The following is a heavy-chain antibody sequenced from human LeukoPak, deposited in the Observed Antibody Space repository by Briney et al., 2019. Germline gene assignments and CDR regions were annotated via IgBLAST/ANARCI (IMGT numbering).Heavy chain of an antibody. CDR3: ARDFTPDYCSSTSCYVDAFDI. D-gene: IGHD2-2*01. V-gene: IGHV4-4*07. J-gene: IGHJ3*02. CDR2: IYTSGST. CDR1: GASISSYY. Sequence: SETLSLTCTVSGASISSYYWSWIRQPAGKGLEWIGRIYTSGSTNYNPSLKSRVTMSVDTSKNQFSLKLSSVTAADTAVYYCARDFTPDYCSSTSCYVDAFDIWGQGTMVTVSS.